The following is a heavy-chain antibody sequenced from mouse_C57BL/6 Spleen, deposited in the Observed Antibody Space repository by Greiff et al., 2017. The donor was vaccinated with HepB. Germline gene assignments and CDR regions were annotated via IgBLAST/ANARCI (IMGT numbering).Heavy chain of an antibody. CDR1: GFTFSSYA. J-gene: IGHJ2*01. CDR3: ARGDSFCDY. V-gene: IGHV5-4*01. Sequence: EVQGVESGGGLVKPGGSLKLSCAASGFTFSSYAMSWVRQTPEKRLEWVATISDGGSYTYYPDNVKGRFTISRDNAKNNLYLQMSHLKSEDTAMYYCARGDSFCDYWGQGTTLTVSS. CDR2: ISDGGSYT. D-gene: IGHD3-3*01.